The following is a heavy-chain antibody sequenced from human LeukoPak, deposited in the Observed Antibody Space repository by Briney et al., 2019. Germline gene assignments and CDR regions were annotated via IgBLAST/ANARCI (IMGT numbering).Heavy chain of an antibody. D-gene: IGHD4-23*01. Sequence: SSETLSLTCTVSGGSISSYYWSWIRQPPGKGLEWIGCIYYSGSTNYNPSLKSRVTISVDTSKNQFSLKLSSVTAADTAVYYCARDYGGSSPFDYWGQGTLVTVSS. V-gene: IGHV4-59*01. J-gene: IGHJ4*02. CDR3: ARDYGGSSPFDY. CDR1: GGSISSYY. CDR2: IYYSGST.